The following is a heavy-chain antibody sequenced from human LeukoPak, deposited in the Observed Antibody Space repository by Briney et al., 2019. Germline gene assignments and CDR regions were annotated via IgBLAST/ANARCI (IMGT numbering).Heavy chain of an antibody. J-gene: IGHJ4*02. V-gene: IGHV3-23*01. D-gene: IGHD5-24*01. CDR3: AKKMTITGWLYYFDY. CDR2: ISDSGDST. Sequence: GGSLRLSCAASGFTFDDYGMSWVRQAPGRGLEWVSAISDSGDSTYYADSVKGRFTVSRDNSKNTLYLQMNSLRAEDTAVYYCAKKMTITGWLYYFDYWGQGTLVTVSS. CDR1: GFTFDDYG.